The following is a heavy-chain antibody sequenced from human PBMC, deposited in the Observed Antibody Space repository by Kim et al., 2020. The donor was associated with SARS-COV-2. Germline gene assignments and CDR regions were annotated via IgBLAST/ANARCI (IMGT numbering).Heavy chain of an antibody. CDR2: T. CDR3: ATLRGYYYMDV. Sequence: TNYNPSLKSRVTISVDKSKNQFSLKLSSVTAADTAVYYCATLRGYYYMDVWGKGTTVTVSS. V-gene: IGHV4-4*02. J-gene: IGHJ6*03.